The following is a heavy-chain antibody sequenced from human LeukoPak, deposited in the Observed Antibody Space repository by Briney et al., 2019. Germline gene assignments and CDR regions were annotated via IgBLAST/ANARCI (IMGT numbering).Heavy chain of an antibody. J-gene: IGHJ4*02. CDR1: GGSISSHY. CDR2: IYYGGST. V-gene: IGHV4-59*11. Sequence: SETLSLTCTVSGGSISSHYWRWIRQPPGKGLEWIGYIYYGGSTNYNPSLESRVTISVDTSKNQFSLKLSSVTAADTALYYCARGIPMANLAFDSWGQGTLVTVSS. CDR3: ARGIPMANLAFDS. D-gene: IGHD3-10*01.